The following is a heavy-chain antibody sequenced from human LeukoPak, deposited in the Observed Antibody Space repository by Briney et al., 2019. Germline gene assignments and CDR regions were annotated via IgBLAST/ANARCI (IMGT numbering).Heavy chain of an antibody. D-gene: IGHD3-3*01. V-gene: IGHV4-39*01. J-gene: IGHJ3*02. CDR2: IYYSGST. Sequence: SETLSLTCTVSGGSISSSSYYWGWIRQPPGKGLEWIGSIYYSGSTYYNPSLKSRVTISVDTSKNQFSLRLSSVTAADTAVYYCARLSPNSSYDFWSGYAHDAFDIWGQGTMVTVSS. CDR1: GGSISSSSYY. CDR3: ARLSPNSSYDFWSGYAHDAFDI.